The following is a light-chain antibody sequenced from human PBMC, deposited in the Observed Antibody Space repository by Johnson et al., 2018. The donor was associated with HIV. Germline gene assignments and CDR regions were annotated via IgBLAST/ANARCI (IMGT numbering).Light chain of an antibody. V-gene: IGLV1-51*01. CDR1: SSNIGINY. Sequence: QSVLTQPPSVSAAPGQKVTISCSGSSSNIGINYVSWFQQLPGTAPKLLIYDNDKRPSGIPDRFSGSKSGTSATLGITGLQTGDEADYYCGAWDSRLSVCVFGPGTKVTVL. J-gene: IGLJ1*01. CDR3: GAWDSRLSVCV. CDR2: DND.